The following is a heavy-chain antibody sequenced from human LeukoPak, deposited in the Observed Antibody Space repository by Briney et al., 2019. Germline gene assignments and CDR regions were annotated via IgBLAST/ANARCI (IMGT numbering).Heavy chain of an antibody. CDR1: GYTFTTYD. CDR3: ARRNTVMVPGLDY. CDR2: MNPNSGNT. Sequence: ASVKVSCKASGYTFTTYDINWVRQATGQGLEWMGWMNPNSGNTGYAQKFQGRVTMTRNTSISTAFMELSGLRSEDTAVYFCARRNTVMVPGLDYWGQGSLVTASS. J-gene: IGHJ4*02. V-gene: IGHV1-8*01. D-gene: IGHD5-18*01.